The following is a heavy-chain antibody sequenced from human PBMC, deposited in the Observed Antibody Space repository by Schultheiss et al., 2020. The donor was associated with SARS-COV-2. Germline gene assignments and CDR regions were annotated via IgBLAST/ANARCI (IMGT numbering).Heavy chain of an antibody. V-gene: IGHV3-21*01. CDR1: GGSISSSN. CDR2: ISSSSSYI. CDR3: VWGLPYGSGTGDSY. J-gene: IGHJ4*02. Sequence: GGSLRLSCAVSGGSISSSNWWSWVRQAPGKGLEWVSSISSSSSYIYYADSVKGRFTISRDNAKNSLYLQMNSLRAEDTAVYYCVWGLPYGSGTGDSYWGQGTLVTVSS. D-gene: IGHD3-10*01.